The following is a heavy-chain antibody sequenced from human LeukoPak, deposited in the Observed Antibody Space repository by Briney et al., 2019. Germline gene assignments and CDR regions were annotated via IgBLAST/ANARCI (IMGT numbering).Heavy chain of an antibody. Sequence: GASVKVSCKASGYTFTSYGISWVRQAPGQGLEWMGWISAYNGNTNYAQKLQGRVTMTTDTSTSTAYMELRSLRSDDTAVYYCARAGGTAMARGNFDYWGQGTLVTVSS. D-gene: IGHD5-18*01. J-gene: IGHJ4*02. CDR2: ISAYNGNT. CDR3: ARAGGTAMARGNFDY. V-gene: IGHV1-18*01. CDR1: GYTFTSYG.